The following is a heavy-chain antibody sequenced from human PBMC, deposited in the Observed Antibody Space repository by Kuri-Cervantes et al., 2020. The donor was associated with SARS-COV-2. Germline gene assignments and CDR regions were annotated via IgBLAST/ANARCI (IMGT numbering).Heavy chain of an antibody. CDR3: ARDTQQYYDFWSGYYNWFDP. V-gene: IGHV1-2*02. Sequence: ASVKVSCKASGYTFTGYYMHWVRQAPGQGPEWMGWINPNSGGTNYAQKFQGRVTMTRDTSISTAYMELSRLRSDNTAVYYCARDTQQYYDFWSGYYNWFDPWGQGTLVTVSS. CDR1: GYTFTGYY. D-gene: IGHD3-3*01. CDR2: INPNSGGT. J-gene: IGHJ5*02.